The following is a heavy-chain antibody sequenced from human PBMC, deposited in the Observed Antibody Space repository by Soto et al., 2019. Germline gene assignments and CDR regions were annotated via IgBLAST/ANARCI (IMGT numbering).Heavy chain of an antibody. CDR3: ARGSTDSYPGSRIFDF. D-gene: IGHD3-10*01. CDR1: GFTFSSYG. Sequence: PGGSLRLSCAASGFTFSSYGMHWVRQAPGKGLEWVAVISYDGSNKYYADSVKGRFTISRDNSRNTLYLQMNSLRVEDSALYYCARGSTDSYPGSRIFDFWGRGTLVTVSS. V-gene: IGHV3-30*03. J-gene: IGHJ4*02. CDR2: ISYDGSNK.